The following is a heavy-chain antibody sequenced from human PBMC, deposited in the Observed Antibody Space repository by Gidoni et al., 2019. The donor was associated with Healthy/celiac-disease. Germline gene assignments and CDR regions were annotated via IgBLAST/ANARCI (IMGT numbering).Heavy chain of an antibody. CDR2: INPNSGGT. Sequence: QVQLVQSGAEVKKPGASVKVSCKASGYTVTGYYMHWGRQAPGQGLAWMGWINPNSGGTNYAQKFQGWVTMTRDTSISTAYMELSRLRSDDTAVYYCARASSYDFWSGYYQTNYYFDYWGQGTLVTVSS. CDR1: GYTVTGYY. CDR3: ARASSYDFWSGYYQTNYYFDY. D-gene: IGHD3-3*01. V-gene: IGHV1-2*04. J-gene: IGHJ4*02.